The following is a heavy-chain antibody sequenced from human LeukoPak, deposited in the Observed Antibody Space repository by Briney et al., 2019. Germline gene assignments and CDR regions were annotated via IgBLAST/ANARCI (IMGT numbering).Heavy chain of an antibody. J-gene: IGHJ4*02. CDR1: EFTFSRYW. D-gene: IGHD1-1*01. CDR3: VRRSMTTFDY. CDR2: IKEDGSRE. Sequence: GGSLRLSCAASEFTFSRYWMSWVRQAPGRGLEWAGNIKEDGSREYYADSVKGRFTISRDNAKNSLYLQINSLRAEATAVYYCVRRSMTTFDYWGQGSLVTVSS. V-gene: IGHV3-7*01.